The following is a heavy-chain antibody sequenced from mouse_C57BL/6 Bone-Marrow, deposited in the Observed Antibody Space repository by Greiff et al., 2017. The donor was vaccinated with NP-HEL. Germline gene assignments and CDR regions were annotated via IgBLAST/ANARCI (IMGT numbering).Heavy chain of an antibody. J-gene: IGHJ4*01. D-gene: IGHD1-1*01. CDR2: IRSKSNNYAT. CDR1: GFSFNTYA. V-gene: IGHV10-1*01. CDR3: VRHEYYGDYAMDY. Sequence: EVQLVESGGGLVQPKGSLKLSCAASGFSFNTYAMHWVRQAPGKGLEWVARIRSKSNNYATYYADSVKDRFTISRDDSESMLYLQMNNLKTEDTAMYDCVRHEYYGDYAMDYWGQGTSVTVSS.